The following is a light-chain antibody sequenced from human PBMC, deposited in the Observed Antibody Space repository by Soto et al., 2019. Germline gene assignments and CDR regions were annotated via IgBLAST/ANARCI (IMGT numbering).Light chain of an antibody. CDR3: CSFAGSYNYV. CDR1: SINVCAYDF. Sequence: LTQPLSGSGSPGQSVTISCTGTSINVCAYDFVSWYQQHPGKAPKLMIFDVTKRPSGVPDRFSGSKSGNTASLTISGLQADDESDYYCCSFAGSYNYVFGTGTKVT. CDR2: DVT. V-gene: IGLV2-11*01. J-gene: IGLJ1*01.